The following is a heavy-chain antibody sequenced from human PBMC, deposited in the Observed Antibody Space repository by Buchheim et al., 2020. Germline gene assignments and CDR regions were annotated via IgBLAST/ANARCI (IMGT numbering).Heavy chain of an antibody. CDR1: GGSLSGFH. D-gene: IGHD6-19*01. CDR2: IDSTGSY. CDR3: ARYSKGWYGAFDY. Sequence: QVELQESGPGLVKPSETLSLNCIVSGGSLSGFHWTWIRQPPGKGLEWVGYIDSTGSYTYNPSLRSRLTLSPDTSKNQFSLTLTSVTAEDTAVYFCARYSKGWYGAFDYWGKGT. J-gene: IGHJ4*02. V-gene: IGHV4-4*09.